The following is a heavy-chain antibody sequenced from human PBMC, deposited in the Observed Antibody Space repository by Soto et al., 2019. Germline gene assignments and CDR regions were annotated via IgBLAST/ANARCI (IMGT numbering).Heavy chain of an antibody. V-gene: IGHV3-23*01. Sequence: GGSLRLSCAASGFTFSSYAMSWVRQAPGKGLEWVSAISGSGGSTYYADSVKGRFTISRDNSKNTLYLQMNSLRAEDTAVYYCAKKVGYSSSWYYFDYWGQGTLVTVSS. CDR1: GFTFSSYA. CDR2: ISGSGGST. CDR3: AKKVGYSSSWYYFDY. J-gene: IGHJ4*02. D-gene: IGHD6-13*01.